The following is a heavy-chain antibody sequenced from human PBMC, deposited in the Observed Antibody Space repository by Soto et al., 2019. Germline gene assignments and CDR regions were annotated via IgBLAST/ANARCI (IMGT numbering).Heavy chain of an antibody. D-gene: IGHD3-22*01. J-gene: IGHJ4*02. CDR2: TYWHDEK. CDR3: VCRPGYYDTTPYI. V-gene: IGHV2-5*04. CDR1: GFSLNSDGLA. Sequence: QVTLKESGPTLVRPTQTLTLTCTFSGFSLNSDGLAVGWVRQPPGKALEWLALTYWHDEKHYSPSLQSRLTITKDTSKYLVVLTMTDMDPVDTGTYYCVCRPGYYDTTPYIWGQGILITVSS.